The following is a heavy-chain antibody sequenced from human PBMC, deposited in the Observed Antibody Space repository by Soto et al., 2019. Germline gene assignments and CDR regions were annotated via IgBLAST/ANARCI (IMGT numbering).Heavy chain of an antibody. CDR3: AREVACKGYILTGENWFDP. V-gene: IGHV1-69*06. D-gene: IGHD3-9*01. CDR2: IIPIFGTA. CDR1: GGTFSSYA. Sequence: ASVKVSCKASGGTFSSYAISWVRQAPGQGLEWMGGIIPIFGTANYAQKFQGRVTITADKSTSTAYMELSSLRSEDTAVYYCAREVACKGYILTGENWFDPWGQGTLVTVSS. J-gene: IGHJ5*02.